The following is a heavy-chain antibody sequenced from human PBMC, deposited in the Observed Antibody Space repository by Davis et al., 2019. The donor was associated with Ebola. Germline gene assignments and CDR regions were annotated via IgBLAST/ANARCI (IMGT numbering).Heavy chain of an antibody. CDR3: ARDWVSATYYFDY. V-gene: IGHV1-18*04. CDR1: GYTFTSYG. CDR2: ISAYNGNT. J-gene: IGHJ4*02. Sequence: ASVKVSCKASGYTFTSYGISWVRQAPGQGLEWMGWISAYNGNTNYAQKPQRRVTMTTDTSTSTAYMELRGLRSDDTAVYSCARDWVSATYYFDYWGQGTLVTVSS. D-gene: IGHD3-16*01.